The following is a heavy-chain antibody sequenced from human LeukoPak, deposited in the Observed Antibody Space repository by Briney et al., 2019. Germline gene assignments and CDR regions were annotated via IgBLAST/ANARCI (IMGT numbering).Heavy chain of an antibody. J-gene: IGHJ4*02. Sequence: ASVKVSCKASGGTFSSYAISWVRQAPGQGLEWMGRIIPIFGTANYAQKFQGRVTITTDESTSTAYMELSSLRSEDTAVYYCAREGYSYGLEFPYYLDYWGQGTLVTVSS. CDR2: IIPIFGTA. CDR3: AREGYSYGLEFPYYLDY. CDR1: GGTFSSYA. V-gene: IGHV1-69*05. D-gene: IGHD5-18*01.